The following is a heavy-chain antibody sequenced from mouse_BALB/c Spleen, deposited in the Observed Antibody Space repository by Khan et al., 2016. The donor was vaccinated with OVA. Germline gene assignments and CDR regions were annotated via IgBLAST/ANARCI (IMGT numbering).Heavy chain of an antibody. V-gene: IGHV5-6*01. D-gene: IGHD1-1*01. Sequence: EVELVESGGDLVKPGGSLKLSCAASGFTFSTYDMSWVRQTPDKRLEWVATVSTGGGYTYYPDSVKGRFTISRDNAKNTRYLQMSGLKSEDTAMFYCTRLAYYYDSEGFAYWGQGTLVTVSA. J-gene: IGHJ3*01. CDR3: TRLAYYYDSEGFAY. CDR1: GFTFSTYD. CDR2: VSTGGGYT.